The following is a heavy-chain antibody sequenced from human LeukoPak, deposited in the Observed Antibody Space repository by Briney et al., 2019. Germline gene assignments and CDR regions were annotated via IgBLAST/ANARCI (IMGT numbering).Heavy chain of an antibody. D-gene: IGHD1-26*01. V-gene: IGHV3-11*01. J-gene: IGHJ3*02. CDR2: ISSSGSTI. Sequence: PGGSLRLSCAVSGFTVSVYYMTWIRQAPGRGLVWVSYISSSGSTIYYGDFVKGRFTISRDNPKNSLVLQMTGLRAEDTAVYFCARESGTYSYGAFDIWGQGTMVTVSS. CDR1: GFTVSVYY. CDR3: ARESGTYSYGAFDI.